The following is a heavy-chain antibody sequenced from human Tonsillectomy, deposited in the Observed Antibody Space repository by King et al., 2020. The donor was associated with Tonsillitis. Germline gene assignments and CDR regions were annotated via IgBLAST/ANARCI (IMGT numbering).Heavy chain of an antibody. CDR2: INPSAGST. Sequence: QLVQTGAEVKKPGASVKVSCKESGYTFTSYYMHWVRQAPGQGLEWMGIINPSAGSTSYAQKFQGRVTMTRETSTRKDNMKLSSLRSEDTAVYYCTRAFQYYYGSGRPPSYWGQRTLVTVSS. J-gene: IGHJ4*02. CDR1: GYTFTSYY. CDR3: TRAFQYYYGSGRPPSY. V-gene: IGHV1-46*03. D-gene: IGHD3-10*01.